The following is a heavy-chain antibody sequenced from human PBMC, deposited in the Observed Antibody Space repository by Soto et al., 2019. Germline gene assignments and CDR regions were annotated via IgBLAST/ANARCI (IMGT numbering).Heavy chain of an antibody. J-gene: IGHJ4*02. CDR1: GFIFSMYW. V-gene: IGHV3-74*01. D-gene: IGHD3-10*01. Sequence: EVKLVESGGGLFQPGGSLGLSCGTSGFIFSMYWMHWVRQVPGKGPPGVARITDDGSTTYYAASVEGRFTISRDNAKNALYLQMTSLRADDTAVYYCTRGPRPTSIGTGAFWGQGTLVTVSS. CDR2: ITDDGSTT. CDR3: TRGPRPTSIGTGAF.